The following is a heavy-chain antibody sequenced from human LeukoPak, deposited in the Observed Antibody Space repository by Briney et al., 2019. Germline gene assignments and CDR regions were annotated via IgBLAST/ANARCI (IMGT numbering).Heavy chain of an antibody. V-gene: IGHV3-30-3*01. CDR1: GFTFSSYA. J-gene: IGHJ4*02. D-gene: IGHD6-19*01. CDR2: ISYDGSNK. Sequence: PGRSLRLSCAASGFTFSSYAMHWVRQAPGKGLEWVAVISYDGSNKYYADSVKGRFTISRDNSKNTLYLQMNSLRAEDTAVYYCARDSSSGWYYFDYCGQGTLVTVSS. CDR3: ARDSSSGWYYFDY.